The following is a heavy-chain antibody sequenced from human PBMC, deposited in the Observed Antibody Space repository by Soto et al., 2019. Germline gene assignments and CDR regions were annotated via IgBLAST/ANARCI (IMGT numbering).Heavy chain of an antibody. J-gene: IGHJ5*02. CDR1: GYTFTGYY. CDR2: INPNSGGT. V-gene: IGHV1-2*02. Sequence: QVQLVQSGAEVKKPGASVKVSCKASGYTFTGYYMHWVRQAPGQGLEWMGWINPNSGGTNYAQKFQGRVTMTRDTSISTAYMELSRLRSDDTAVYYFARDGSIAARLPSNWFDPWGQGTLVTVSS. CDR3: ARDGSIAARLPSNWFDP. D-gene: IGHD6-6*01.